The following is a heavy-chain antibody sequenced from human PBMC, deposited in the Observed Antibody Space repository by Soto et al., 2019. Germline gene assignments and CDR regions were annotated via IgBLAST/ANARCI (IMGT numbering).Heavy chain of an antibody. CDR1: GGSINTFY. J-gene: IGHJ4*02. D-gene: IGHD5-12*01. CDR3: AREGSYSAYNFAHGIQLWSFDF. V-gene: IGHV4-4*07. CDR2: IFSSGST. Sequence: SETLSLTCTVSGGSINTFYWSWVRQPAGKGLEWIGRIFSSGSTSFNPSPESRVAMSVDTSKNHFSLNLSSVTAADMAVYYCAREGSYSAYNFAHGIQLWSFDFWGQGALVTVSS.